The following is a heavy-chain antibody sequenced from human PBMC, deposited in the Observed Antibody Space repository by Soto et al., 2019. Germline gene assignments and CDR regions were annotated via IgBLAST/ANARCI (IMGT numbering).Heavy chain of an antibody. CDR3: ARGGWCSGGTCYTAFDI. V-gene: IGHV4-30-2*01. CDR1: GGSISSGGYS. Sequence: PSEXLSLTCAVSGGSISSGGYSWSWIRQPPGKGLEWIGYIYHSGTYYNPSLKSRVTISLDRSKNQFSLKLTSVTAADTAVYYCARGGWCSGGTCYTAFDIWGQGTMVT. J-gene: IGHJ3*02. CDR2: IYHSGT. D-gene: IGHD2-15*01.